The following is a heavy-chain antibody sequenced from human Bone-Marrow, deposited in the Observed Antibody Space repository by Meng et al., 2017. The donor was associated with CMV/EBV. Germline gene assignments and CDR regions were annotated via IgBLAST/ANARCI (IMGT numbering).Heavy chain of an antibody. D-gene: IGHD3-16*01. J-gene: IGHJ5*02. CDR1: GGSIRSNSYY. V-gene: IGHV4-39*07. CDR3: ARDVYGRGWFDP. CDR2: IYYSGST. Sequence: LTLQRSGPVLGTSWEALPPPRPVSGGSIRSNSYYWGWIRQPPGKGLEWIGSIYYSGSTYYNPSLKSRVTISVDTSKNQFSLKLSSVTAADTAVYYCARDVYGRGWFDPWGQGTLVTVSS.